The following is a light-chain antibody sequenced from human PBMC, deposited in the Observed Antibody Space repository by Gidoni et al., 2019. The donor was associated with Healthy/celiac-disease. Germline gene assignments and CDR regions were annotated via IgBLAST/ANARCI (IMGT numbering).Light chain of an antibody. CDR3: SSYAGSNNFVV. Sequence: QSALTQPPSASGSPGQSVTISCTVTSSDVGGYNYVSWYQQHPGKAHQLMIDEVSKRPSGVPDRFSGSKSGNTASLTVSGLQAEDEADYYCSSYAGSNNFVVFGGGTKLTVL. V-gene: IGLV2-8*01. CDR1: SSDVGGYNY. J-gene: IGLJ2*01. CDR2: EVS.